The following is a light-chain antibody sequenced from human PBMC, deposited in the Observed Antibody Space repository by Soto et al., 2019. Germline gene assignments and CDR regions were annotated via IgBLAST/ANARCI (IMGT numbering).Light chain of an antibody. V-gene: IGKV3-20*01. Sequence: EVVLTQSPGTLSLSPGERATLSCRANESVKSNYLGWYQQRPGQAPRLLVYDASKRATGIPDRFSGSGSGTDFTLTISRLEPEDFAVYYCQQYSNPRTFGQGTKVETK. J-gene: IGKJ1*01. CDR3: QQYSNPRT. CDR2: DAS. CDR1: ESVKSNY.